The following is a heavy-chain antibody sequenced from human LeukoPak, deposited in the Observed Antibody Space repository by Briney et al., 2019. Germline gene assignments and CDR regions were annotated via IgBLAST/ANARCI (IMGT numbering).Heavy chain of an antibody. CDR3: AKDVVVTTRGPFDY. J-gene: IGHJ4*02. CDR2: ISGSGDST. D-gene: IGHD2-21*02. V-gene: IGHV3-23*01. CDR1: GFTFNSYA. Sequence: GGSLRLSRAGSGFTFNSYAMSWVRQAPGRGLEWVSAISGSGDSTHYADSVKGRFTISRDNSKNTLYLQMNTLRAEDTAVYYWAKDVVVTTRGPFDYWGQGTLVTVSS.